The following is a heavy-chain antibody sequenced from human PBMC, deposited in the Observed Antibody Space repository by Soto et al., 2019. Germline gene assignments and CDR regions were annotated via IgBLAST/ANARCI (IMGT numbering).Heavy chain of an antibody. CDR2: MYYGGRT. D-gene: IGHD2-15*01. J-gene: IGHJ5*02. CDR3: ARGTPSPLIVRSSRGPWFDP. Sequence: SDTLSLTYTVSGGSISSYYWSWIRQPPGKGLEWIGYMYYGGRTNYNPSLKSRVTISVDTSKMQVSLKLSSVTAADTAVYFCARGTPSPLIVRSSRGPWFDPWGQGTLVTVS. CDR1: GGSISSYY. V-gene: IGHV4-59*07.